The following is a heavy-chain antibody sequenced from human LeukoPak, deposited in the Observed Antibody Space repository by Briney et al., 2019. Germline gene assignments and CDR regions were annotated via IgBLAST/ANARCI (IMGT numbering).Heavy chain of an antibody. V-gene: IGHV4-59*01. J-gene: IGHJ4*02. CDR2: SYYSGST. CDR3: ARDVVGGGNFDY. Sequence: SETLSLTCTVSGDSISSYYWSWIRQPPGKGLEWIGCSYYSGSTNYNPSLKSRVTISVDTSKNQFSLKLSSVTAADTAVYNCARDVVGGGNFDYWGQGTLVTVSS. CDR1: GDSISSYY. D-gene: IGHD1-26*01.